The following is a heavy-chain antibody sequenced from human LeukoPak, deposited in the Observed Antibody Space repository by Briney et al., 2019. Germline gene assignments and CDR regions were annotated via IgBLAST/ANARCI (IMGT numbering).Heavy chain of an antibody. Sequence: ASVNVSCKASGYTFTGHYIYWARQAPGQGPEWMGWVDPDSGGTKYAQNFQGRVTMTRDTSISTAYMEVRGLRSDDTAVYFCAKGLYGMDVWGQGTTVTVSS. CDR1: GYTFTGHY. V-gene: IGHV1-2*02. CDR2: VDPDSGGT. J-gene: IGHJ6*02. CDR3: AKGLYGMDV.